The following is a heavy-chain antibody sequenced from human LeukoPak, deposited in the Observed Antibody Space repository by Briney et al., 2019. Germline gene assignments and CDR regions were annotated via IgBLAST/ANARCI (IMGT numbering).Heavy chain of an antibody. CDR3: TTFDYAAFLI. CDR2: IKSKTDGGTR. Sequence: GGSLRLSCAVSGFTVSDNYMSWVRQAPGKGLEWVGRIKSKTDGGTRDYAAPVKGRFTISRDDSKNTLYLQMNSLKTEDTAVYYCTTFDYAAFLIWGQGTMVTVSS. J-gene: IGHJ3*02. V-gene: IGHV3-15*01. CDR1: GFTVSDNY. D-gene: IGHD4/OR15-4a*01.